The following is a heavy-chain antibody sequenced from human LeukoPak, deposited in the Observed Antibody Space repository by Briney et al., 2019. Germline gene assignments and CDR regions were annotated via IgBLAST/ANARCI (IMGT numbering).Heavy chain of an antibody. V-gene: IGHV3-30-3*01. D-gene: IGHD2-21*01. J-gene: IGHJ4*02. CDR2: ISYDGSNK. CDR3: ARGPSYCGNNCYYYFDF. Sequence: GSLRLSCAASGFPLMSFAMNWVRRAPGKGLEWVAVISYDGSNKYYADSVKGRFTISRDNAKNSLYLQMNSLRAEDTAVYYCARGPSYCGNNCYYYFDFWGQGTLVTVSS. CDR1: GFPLMSFA.